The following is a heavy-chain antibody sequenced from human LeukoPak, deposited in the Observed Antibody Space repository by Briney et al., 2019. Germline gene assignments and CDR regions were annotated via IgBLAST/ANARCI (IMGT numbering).Heavy chain of an antibody. V-gene: IGHV3-23*01. CDR1: GFTFSSYA. CDR2: ICGSGGST. D-gene: IGHD1-26*01. Sequence: GGSLRLSCAASGFTFSSYAMNWVRHTPGKGLEWVSAICGSGGSTYYADSVKGRFTISRDNAKNSLYLQMNSLRAEDTAVYYCATSEVGATVRPDAFDIWGQGTMVTVSS. CDR3: ATSEVGATVRPDAFDI. J-gene: IGHJ3*02.